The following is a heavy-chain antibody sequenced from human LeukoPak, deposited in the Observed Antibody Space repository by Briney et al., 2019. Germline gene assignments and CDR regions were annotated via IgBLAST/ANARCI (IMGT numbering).Heavy chain of an antibody. V-gene: IGHV1-8*01. J-gene: IGHJ5*02. CDR1: GYTFTSYD. CDR3: ARGFERLWFGELAPQGFDP. D-gene: IGHD3-10*01. CDR2: MNPNSGNT. Sequence: ASVKVSCKASGYTFTSYDINWVRQATGQGVEWMGWMNPNSGNTGYAQKFQGRVTMTRNTSISTAYMELSSLRSEDTAVYYCARGFERLWFGELAPQGFDPWGQGTLVTVSS.